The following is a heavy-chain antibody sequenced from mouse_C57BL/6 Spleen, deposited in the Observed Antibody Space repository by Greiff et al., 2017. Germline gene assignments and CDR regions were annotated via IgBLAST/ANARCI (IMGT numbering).Heavy chain of an antibody. CDR2: INPSNGGT. CDR3: ARMGVTTVVPTGFAY. D-gene: IGHD1-1*01. V-gene: IGHV1-53*01. J-gene: IGHJ3*01. Sequence: QVQLKQPGTELVKPGASVKLSCKASGYTFTSYWMHWVKQRPGQGLEWIGNINPSNGGTNYNEKFKSKATLTVDKSSSTAYMQLSSLTSEDSAVXYCARMGVTTVVPTGFAYWGQGTLVTVSA. CDR1: GYTFTSYW.